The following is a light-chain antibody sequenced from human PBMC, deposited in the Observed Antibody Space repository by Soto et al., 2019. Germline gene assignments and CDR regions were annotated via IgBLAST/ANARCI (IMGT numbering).Light chain of an antibody. CDR3: QQRSNWPRFT. V-gene: IGKV3-11*01. Sequence: EIVLTQSPATLSLSPGERATLTCRASQSVSSYLAWYQQKPGQAPRRLIYDASNRATGIPARFSGSGSGTDFTLTISSLEPEDFAVYYCQQRSNWPRFTFGPGTKVDI. CDR2: DAS. J-gene: IGKJ3*01. CDR1: QSVSSY.